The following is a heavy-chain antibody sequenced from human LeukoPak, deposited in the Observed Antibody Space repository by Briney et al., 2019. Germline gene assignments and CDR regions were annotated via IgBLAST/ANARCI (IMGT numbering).Heavy chain of an antibody. V-gene: IGHV3-20*04. CDR1: GFTFDDYG. CDR2: ISLNGGST. Sequence: SGGSLRLSCAASGFTFDDYGMTWVRQAPGKGLEWVSGISLNGGSTGYADSVKGRFTISRDNAKNSLYLQMNSLRAEDTAFYYCARDYYGDAYFDYWGQGTLVTVSS. CDR3: ARDYYGDAYFDY. D-gene: IGHD2-21*01. J-gene: IGHJ4*02.